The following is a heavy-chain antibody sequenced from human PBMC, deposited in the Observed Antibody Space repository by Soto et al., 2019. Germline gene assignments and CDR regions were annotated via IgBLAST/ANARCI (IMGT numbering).Heavy chain of an antibody. V-gene: IGHV3-7*01. Sequence: GGSLRLSCAASGFTSSSYWMSWVRQAPGKGLEWVANIKQDGSEKYYVDSVKGRFTISRDNAKNSLYLQMNSLRAEDTAVYYCARDLSPLYYYDSSGYSIDYWGQGTLVTVSS. J-gene: IGHJ4*02. CDR1: GFTSSSYW. CDR2: IKQDGSEK. D-gene: IGHD3-22*01. CDR3: ARDLSPLYYYDSSGYSIDY.